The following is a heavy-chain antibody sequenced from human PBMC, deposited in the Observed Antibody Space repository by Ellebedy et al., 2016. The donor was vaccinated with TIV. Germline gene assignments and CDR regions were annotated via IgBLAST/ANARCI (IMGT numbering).Heavy chain of an antibody. CDR2: INAGNGNT. Sequence: ASVKVSCXASGYTFTSYAMHWVRQAPGQRLEWMGWINAGNGNTKYSQKFQGRVTITRDTSASTAYMELSSLRSEDTAVYYCARDADTATYYYYYYGMDVWGQGTTVTVSS. V-gene: IGHV1-3*01. J-gene: IGHJ6*02. CDR3: ARDADTATYYYYYYGMDV. D-gene: IGHD5-24*01. CDR1: GYTFTSYA.